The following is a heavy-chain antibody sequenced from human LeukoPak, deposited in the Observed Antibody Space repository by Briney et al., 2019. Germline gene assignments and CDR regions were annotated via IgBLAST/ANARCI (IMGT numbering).Heavy chain of an antibody. D-gene: IGHD3-3*01. J-gene: IGHJ5*02. Sequence: SETLSLTCAVYGGSFSGYYWSWIRQPPGKGLEWIGEINHSGSTNYNPSLKSRVTLSVDTSKNQFSLKLSSVTAADTAVYYCATNPRFWSGYYSWGQGTLVTVSS. V-gene: IGHV4-34*01. CDR3: ATNPRFWSGYYS. CDR1: GGSFSGYY. CDR2: INHSGST.